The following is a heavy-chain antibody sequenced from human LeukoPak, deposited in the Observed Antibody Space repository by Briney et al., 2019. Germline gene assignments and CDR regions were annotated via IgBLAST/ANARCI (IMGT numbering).Heavy chain of an antibody. CDR2: TTNRGKRYTT. D-gene: IGHD2-21*02. CDR3: ARDTYTALDY. J-gene: IGHJ4*02. Sequence: VGSLRLSCEVPGFTFSDHYMDWVRQGPGKGLEWIGRTTNRGKRYTTEYGASVKGRFNITRDDSKNSMYLQMNSLKTEDTAVYYCARDTYTALDYWGQGTLVTVYS. CDR1: GFTFSDHY. V-gene: IGHV3-72*01.